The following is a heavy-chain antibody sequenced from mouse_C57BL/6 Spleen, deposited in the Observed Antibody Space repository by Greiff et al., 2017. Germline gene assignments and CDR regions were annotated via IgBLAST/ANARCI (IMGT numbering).Heavy chain of an antibody. CDR1: GFTFSDAW. Sequence: EVKLQESGGGLVQPGGSMKLSCAASGFTFSDAWMDWVRQSPEKGLEWVAEIRNKANNHATYYAESVKGRFTISRDDYKSSVYLQMNSLRAEDTGIYYCKTVVAPGFDYWGQGTTLTVSS. CDR2: IRNKANNHAT. V-gene: IGHV6-6*01. J-gene: IGHJ2*01. D-gene: IGHD1-1*01. CDR3: KTVVAPGFDY.